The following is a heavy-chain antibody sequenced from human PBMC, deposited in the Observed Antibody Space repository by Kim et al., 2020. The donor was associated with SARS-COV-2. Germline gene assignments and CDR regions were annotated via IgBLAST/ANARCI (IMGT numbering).Heavy chain of an antibody. J-gene: IGHJ6*02. CDR2: IYYSGST. D-gene: IGHD3-3*01. V-gene: IGHV4-39*01. CDR3: ARPYFWSGSPDPNYYYGMDV. CDR1: GGSISSSSYY. Sequence: SETLSLTCTVSGGSISSSSYYWGWIRQPPGKGLEWIGSIYYSGSTYYNPSLKSRVTISVDTSKNQFSLKLSSVTAADTAVYYCARPYFWSGSPDPNYYYGMDVWGQGTTVTVSS.